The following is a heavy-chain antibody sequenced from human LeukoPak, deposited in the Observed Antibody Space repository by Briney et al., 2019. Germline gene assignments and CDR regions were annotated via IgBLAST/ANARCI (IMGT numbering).Heavy chain of an antibody. V-gene: IGHV4-61*01. CDR3: ARDRTSSSWYGSNWFDP. CDR2: IYYSGST. J-gene: IGHJ5*02. D-gene: IGHD6-13*01. Sequence: SETLSLTCTVSGGSVSSGSYYWSWIRQPPGKGLEWIGYIYYSGSTNYSPSLKSRVTISVDTSKNQFSLKLSSVTAADTAVYYCARDRTSSSWYGSNWFDPWGQGTLVTVSS. CDR1: GGSVSSGSYY.